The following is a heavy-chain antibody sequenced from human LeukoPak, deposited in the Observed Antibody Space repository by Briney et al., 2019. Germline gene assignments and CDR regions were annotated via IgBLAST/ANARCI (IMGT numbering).Heavy chain of an antibody. CDR1: GFTFGNYW. CDR3: ARAVYCSGGSCYFDY. D-gene: IGHD2-15*01. CDR2: INTDGSST. Sequence: PGGSLRLSCAASGFTFGNYWMHWVRQPAGKGLVWVARINTDGSSTSDADCVSGRATSSRDNRKNTLYLQLNSLSAEDTAVYYCARAVYCSGGSCYFDYWARGTHVSVPS. J-gene: IGHJ4*02. V-gene: IGHV3-74*01.